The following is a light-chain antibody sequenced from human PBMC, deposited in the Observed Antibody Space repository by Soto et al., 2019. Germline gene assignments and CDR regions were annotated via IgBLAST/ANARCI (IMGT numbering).Light chain of an antibody. CDR3: QEYNSAPPT. V-gene: IGKV1-27*01. CDR1: QGISKY. CDR2: AAS. J-gene: IGKJ1*01. Sequence: DIQMTQSPSSLSASVGDRVTITCRASQGISKYLAWYQQKPGKVPTLLIYAASTLQSGVPSRFSGSGSGTDFTLSISSLQHEDVATYYCQEYNSAPPTFGQGTKVEIK.